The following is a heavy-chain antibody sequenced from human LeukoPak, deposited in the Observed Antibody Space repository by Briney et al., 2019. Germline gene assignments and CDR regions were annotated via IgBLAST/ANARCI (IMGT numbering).Heavy chain of an antibody. CDR1: GGSISSGDYY. D-gene: IGHD6-13*01. J-gene: IGHJ4*02. Sequence: SETLSLTCTVSGGSISSGDYYWSWIRQPPGKGLEWIGYIYYSGSTYYNPSLKSRVTISVDTSKNQFSLKLSSVTAADTAVYYCARLSGERQLVPDYWGQGTLVTVSS. CDR2: IYYSGST. V-gene: IGHV4-30-4*01. CDR3: ARLSGERQLVPDY.